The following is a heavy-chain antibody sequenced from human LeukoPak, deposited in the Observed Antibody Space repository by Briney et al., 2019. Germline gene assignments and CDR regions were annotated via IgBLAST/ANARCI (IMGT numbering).Heavy chain of an antibody. Sequence: GGSLRLSCEASGFIFNDYAMHWVRQVPGRGLEWISLITWNGGHTYYADSVKGRFTISRDNIKNSLYLQMNSLRPEDTALYYCAKDRSYNSYFDYWGQGTLVTV. D-gene: IGHD5-24*01. CDR2: ITWNGGHT. CDR3: AKDRSYNSYFDY. V-gene: IGHV3-43D*04. J-gene: IGHJ4*02. CDR1: GFIFNDYA.